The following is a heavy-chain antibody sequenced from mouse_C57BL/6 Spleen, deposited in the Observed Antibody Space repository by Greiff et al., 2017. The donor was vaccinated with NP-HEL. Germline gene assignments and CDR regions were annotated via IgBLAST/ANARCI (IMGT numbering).Heavy chain of an antibody. Sequence: VQLQQPGAELVRPGTSVKLSCKASGYTFTSYWMHWVKQRPGQGLEWIGVIDPSDSYTNYNQKFKGKATLTVDTSSSTAYMQLSSLTSEDSAVYYCARPLYGSSYGYFDVWGTGTTVTVSS. J-gene: IGHJ1*03. CDR1: GYTFTSYW. CDR2: IDPSDSYT. D-gene: IGHD1-1*01. V-gene: IGHV1-59*01. CDR3: ARPLYGSSYGYFDV.